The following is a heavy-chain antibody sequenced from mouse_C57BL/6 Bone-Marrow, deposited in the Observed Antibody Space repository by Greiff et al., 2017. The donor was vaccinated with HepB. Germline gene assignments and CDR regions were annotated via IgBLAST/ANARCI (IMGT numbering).Heavy chain of an antibody. V-gene: IGHV5-12*01. J-gene: IGHJ3*01. CDR2: ISNGGGST. CDR3: ASHGFAY. CDR1: GFTFSDYY. Sequence: EVQRVESGGGLVQPGGSLKLSCAASGFTFSDYYMYWVRQTPEKRLEWVAYISNGGGSTYYPDTVKGRFTISRDNAKNTLYLQMSRLKSEDTAMYYCASHGFAYWGQGTLVTVSA.